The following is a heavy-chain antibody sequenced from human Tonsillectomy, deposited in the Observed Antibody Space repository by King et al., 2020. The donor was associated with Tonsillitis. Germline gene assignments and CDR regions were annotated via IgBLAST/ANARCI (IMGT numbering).Heavy chain of an antibody. V-gene: IGHV3-33*08. Sequence: VQLVESGGGVVQPGRSLRLSCAASGFTFSYYGMHWVRQAPGKGLEWVAIIWYDGSNKDYEDSVKGRFTISRDTSKNTLYLQMNSLRAEDTAVYYCARDRCGGDCYSFDYWGQGTLVTVSS. D-gene: IGHD2-21*02. CDR2: IWYDGSNK. CDR1: GFTFSYYG. J-gene: IGHJ4*02. CDR3: ARDRCGGDCYSFDY.